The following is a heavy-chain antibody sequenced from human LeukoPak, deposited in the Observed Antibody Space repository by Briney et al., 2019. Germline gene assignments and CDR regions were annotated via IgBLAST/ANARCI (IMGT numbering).Heavy chain of an antibody. D-gene: IGHD2-2*01. CDR2: IYYSGST. J-gene: IGHJ5*02. CDR1: GDSISSRSYS. CDR3: ARRVLSTSQLKDWFDP. Sequence: SETLSLTCTVSGDSISSRSYSWGWIRQPPGKGLEWIGTIYYSGSTYYNPSLKSRVTISVDTSKNQFSLKLSSVTAADTAVYYCARRVLSTSQLKDWFDPWGQGTLVTVSS. V-gene: IGHV4-39*01.